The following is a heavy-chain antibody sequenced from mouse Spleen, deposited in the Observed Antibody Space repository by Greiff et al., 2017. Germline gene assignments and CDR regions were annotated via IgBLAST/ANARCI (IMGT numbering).Heavy chain of an antibody. CDR2: ISSGGSYT. Sequence: EVKLVESGGGLVQPGGSLKLSCAASGFTFSSYGRSWVRQTPDKRLEWVATISSGGSYTYYPDSVKGRFTISRDNAKNTLYLQMSSLKSEDTAMYYCARQTVVARAMDYWGQGTSVTVSS. J-gene: IGHJ4*01. D-gene: IGHD1-1*01. V-gene: IGHV5-6*03. CDR1: GFTFSSYG. CDR3: ARQTVVARAMDY.